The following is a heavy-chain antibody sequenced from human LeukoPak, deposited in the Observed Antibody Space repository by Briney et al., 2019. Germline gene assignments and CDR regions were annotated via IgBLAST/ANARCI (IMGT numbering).Heavy chain of an antibody. CDR3: AKSATVSYYYYMDV. CDR1: GFTFDDYA. Sequence: PGGSLRLSCAASGFTFDDYAMHWVRHAPGKGLEWVSGISWNSGSIGYADSVKGRFTISRDNAKNSLYLQMNSLRAEDTALYYCAKSATVSYYYYMDVWGKGTTVTVSS. CDR2: ISWNSGSI. V-gene: IGHV3-9*01. J-gene: IGHJ6*03.